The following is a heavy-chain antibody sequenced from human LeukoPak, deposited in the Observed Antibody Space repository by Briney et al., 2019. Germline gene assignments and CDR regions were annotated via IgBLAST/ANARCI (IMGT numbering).Heavy chain of an antibody. CDR2: FDPEDGET. Sequence: EASVKVSCKVSGYTLTELSMHWVRQAPGKGLEWMGGFDPEDGETIYAQKFQGRVTMTEDTSTDTAYMELSSLRSEDTAVYYCATVRADLYQLLLYYWGLGTLVTVSS. V-gene: IGHV1-24*01. D-gene: IGHD2-2*01. CDR1: GYTLTELS. CDR3: ATVRADLYQLLLYY. J-gene: IGHJ4*02.